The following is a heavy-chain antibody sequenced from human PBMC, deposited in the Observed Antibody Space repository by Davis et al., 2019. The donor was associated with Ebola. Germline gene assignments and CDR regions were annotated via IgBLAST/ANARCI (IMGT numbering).Heavy chain of an antibody. CDR3: ARVNVVAAGSFDF. D-gene: IGHD6-13*01. J-gene: IGHJ4*02. V-gene: IGHV3-9*01. CDR1: GFTFDDYG. Sequence: PGGSLRLSCVASGFTFDDYGMHWVRQTPGKGLEWVSGISWNGGSKDYADSVKGRFTISRDNAKNSLYLQMNSLTSEDTALYYCARVNVVAAGSFDFWGQGTRVTVSA. CDR2: ISWNGGSK.